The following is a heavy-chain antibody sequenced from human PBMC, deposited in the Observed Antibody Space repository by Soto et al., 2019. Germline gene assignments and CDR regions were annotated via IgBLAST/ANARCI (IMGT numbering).Heavy chain of an antibody. CDR3: ARGILGPGDYYYGMDV. CDR1: GFTFNNYD. J-gene: IGHJ6*02. CDR2: IGTAGDT. Sequence: HPGGSLRLSCAASGFTFNNYDMHWVRQITGKGLEWVSGIGTAGDTYYPGSVEGRFTISRENAKNSLYLHMNSLRAGDTAVYYCARGILGPGDYYYGMDVWGQGTTVTVSS. D-gene: IGHD7-27*01. V-gene: IGHV3-13*01.